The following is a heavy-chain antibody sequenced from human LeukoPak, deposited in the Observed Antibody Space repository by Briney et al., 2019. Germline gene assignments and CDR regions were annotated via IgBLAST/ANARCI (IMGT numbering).Heavy chain of an antibody. D-gene: IGHD1-7*01. J-gene: IGHJ4*02. CDR2: ITSSSTYI. CDR3: ARVTGITGTEDY. CDR1: GFTFSSYS. Sequence: GGSLRLSCAASGFTFSSYSMNWVRQAPGKGLEWVSSITSSSTYIYYADSVKGRFAISRDNAKNSLYLQMNSLRAEDTAVYYCARVTGITGTEDYWGQGTLVTVSS. V-gene: IGHV3-21*01.